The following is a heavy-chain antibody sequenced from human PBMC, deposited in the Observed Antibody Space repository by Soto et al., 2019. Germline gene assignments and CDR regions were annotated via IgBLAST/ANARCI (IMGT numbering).Heavy chain of an antibody. J-gene: IGHJ4*02. CDR1: GFSLANYP. CDR3: AKGPHTNVGWLSYFDA. V-gene: IGHV3-48*02. CDR2: TSPRGETL. D-gene: IGHD6-19*01. Sequence: GGSLRLSCVASGFSLANYPLNLVRQTPGKGLEWLSYTSPRGETLYYAESVEGRFTISRDNGRNSLFLQMNSLRDEDTALYFCAKGPHTNVGWLSYFDAWGQG.